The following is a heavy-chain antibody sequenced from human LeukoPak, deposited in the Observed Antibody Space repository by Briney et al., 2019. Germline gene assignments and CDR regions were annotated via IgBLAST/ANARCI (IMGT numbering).Heavy chain of an antibody. CDR2: IIPIFGTA. CDR3: ARDQRVGATLAFDI. J-gene: IGHJ3*02. V-gene: IGHV1-69*13. CDR1: GGTFSSYA. Sequence: SVKVSCKASGGTFSSYAISWVRQAPGQGLEWMGGIIPIFGTADYAQKFQGRVTITADESTSTAYMELSSLRSEDTAVYYCARDQRVGATLAFDIWGQGTMVTVSS. D-gene: IGHD1-26*01.